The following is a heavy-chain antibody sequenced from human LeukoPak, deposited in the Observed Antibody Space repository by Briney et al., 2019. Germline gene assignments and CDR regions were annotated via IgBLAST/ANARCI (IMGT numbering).Heavy chain of an antibody. J-gene: IGHJ4*02. D-gene: IGHD6-19*01. CDR2: ISYDGSNK. CDR1: GFTFNNYG. CDR3: AKDRVAVAGTGY. V-gene: IGHV3-30*18. Sequence: PGKSLRLSCAASGFTFNNYGMHWVRQAPGKGLEWVAVISYDGSNKYYADSVKGRFTISRDNSKNTLYLQMNSLRAEDTAVYYCAKDRVAVAGTGYWGQGTLVTVSS.